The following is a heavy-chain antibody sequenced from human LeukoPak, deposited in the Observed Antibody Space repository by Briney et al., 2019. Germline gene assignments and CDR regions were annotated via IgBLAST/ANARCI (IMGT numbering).Heavy chain of an antibody. J-gene: IGHJ4*02. V-gene: IGHV3-30*18. Sequence: GRSLRLSCAASGFTFSSYGMHWVRQAPGKGLEWVAVISYDGSNKYYADSVKGRFTISRDNSKNTLYLQMNSLRAEDTAVYYCAKVTPLWFGELYPFDYWGQGTLVTVSS. D-gene: IGHD3-10*01. CDR1: GFTFSSYG. CDR2: ISYDGSNK. CDR3: AKVTPLWFGELYPFDY.